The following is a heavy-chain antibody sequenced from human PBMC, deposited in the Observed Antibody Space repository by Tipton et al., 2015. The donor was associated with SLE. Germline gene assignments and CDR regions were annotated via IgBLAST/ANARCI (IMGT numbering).Heavy chain of an antibody. V-gene: IGHV3-66*02. CDR1: GFIVSSNY. CDR2: IYSGGVT. J-gene: IGHJ4*02. Sequence: SLRLSCAASGFIVSSNYMSWVRQAPGKGLEWVSVIYSGGVTYYADSVKGRFTISRDNSKNTLYMQMNSLRAEDTAVYYCARRINLDYWGQGTLVTVSS. CDR3: ARRINLDY. D-gene: IGHD3-16*01.